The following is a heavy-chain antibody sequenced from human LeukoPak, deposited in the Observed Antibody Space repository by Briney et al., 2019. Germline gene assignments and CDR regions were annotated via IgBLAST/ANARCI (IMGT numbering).Heavy chain of an antibody. Sequence: PGRSLRLSCAASGFTFSSYGMHWVRQAPGKGLEWVAVIWYDGSNKYYADSVKGRFTISRDNSKNTLHLQMNSLRAEDTAVYYCARVDGSSWGFYYFDYWGQGTLVTVSS. V-gene: IGHV3-33*01. CDR3: ARVDGSSWGFYYFDY. D-gene: IGHD6-13*01. CDR2: IWYDGSNK. J-gene: IGHJ4*02. CDR1: GFTFSSYG.